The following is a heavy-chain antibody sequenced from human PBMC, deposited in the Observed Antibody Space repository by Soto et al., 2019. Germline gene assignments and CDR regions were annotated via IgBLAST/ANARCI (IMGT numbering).Heavy chain of an antibody. CDR1: GFTLQNYA. J-gene: IGHJ5*02. CDR3: AKGKSTGDIDWFDP. Sequence: GGSLRLSCTASGFTLQNYAMAWVRQAPGKGLEWVSTLIGGHYGTAYSYSVKGRFTVSRDNSKNCLYLQMNSLGVEDTAMYFCAKGKSTGDIDWFDPWGQGSLVT. CDR2: LIGGHYGT. D-gene: IGHD3-10*01. V-gene: IGHV3-23*01.